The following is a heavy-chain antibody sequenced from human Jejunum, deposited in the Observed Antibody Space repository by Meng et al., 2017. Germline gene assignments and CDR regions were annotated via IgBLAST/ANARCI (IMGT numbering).Heavy chain of an antibody. Sequence: VQRCEVGGGVARPGGSLRISCAGSGFTFDNYGMTWVRQVPGKGLGWVSALNWNGDSTGYADSVKGRFTISRDNAKNSLYLQMNSLRAEDTALYYCTREHTTSFFSDYWGQGTLVTVSS. CDR1: GFTFDNYG. V-gene: IGHV3-20*04. D-gene: IGHD2-2*01. CDR2: LNWNGDST. J-gene: IGHJ4*02. CDR3: TREHTTSFFSDY.